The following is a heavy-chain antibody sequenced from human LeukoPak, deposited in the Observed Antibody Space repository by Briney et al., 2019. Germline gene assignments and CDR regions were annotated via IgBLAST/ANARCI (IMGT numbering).Heavy chain of an antibody. Sequence: PSETLSLTCTVSGYSISSGYYWGWIRQPPGKGLEWIGEINHSGSTNYNPSLKSRVTMSVDTSKNQFSLKLSSVTAADTAVYYCARLGGELERRTLYYFDYWGQGTLVTVSS. CDR3: ARLGGELERRTLYYFDY. J-gene: IGHJ4*02. V-gene: IGHV4-38-2*02. D-gene: IGHD1-1*01. CDR2: INHSGST. CDR1: GYSISSGYY.